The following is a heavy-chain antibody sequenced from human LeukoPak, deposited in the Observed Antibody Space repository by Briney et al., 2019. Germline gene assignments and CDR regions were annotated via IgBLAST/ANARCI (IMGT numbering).Heavy chain of an antibody. J-gene: IGHJ5*02. V-gene: IGHV1-2*02. Sequence: GASVKVSCKASGYTFTGYHMHWMRQAPGQGLEWMGWINPNSGGTNYAQKLQGRVTMTRDTSISTAYMELSSLRSDDTAVYYCGLVTSGNWWFDPWGQGTLVTVSS. CDR1: GYTFTGYH. CDR2: INPNSGGT. CDR3: GLVTSGNWWFDP. D-gene: IGHD2-21*02.